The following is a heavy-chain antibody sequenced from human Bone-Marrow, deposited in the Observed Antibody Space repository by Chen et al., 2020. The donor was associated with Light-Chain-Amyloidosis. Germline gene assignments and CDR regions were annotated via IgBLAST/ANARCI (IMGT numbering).Heavy chain of an antibody. V-gene: IGHV2-70*11. CDR1: GASMTNGSHY. CDR2: IDWDGDK. CDR3: ARMSFFETSDALDV. Sequence: GSGPGLVKPSQTLSLTCSVSGASMTNGSHYWSWIRQPPGKALEWLARIDWDGDKYYTPSLETRLTISKDPSKNQVVLTMTNMDPVDTATYYCARMSFFETSDALDVWGQGTMITVSS. J-gene: IGHJ3*01. D-gene: IGHD3-9*01.